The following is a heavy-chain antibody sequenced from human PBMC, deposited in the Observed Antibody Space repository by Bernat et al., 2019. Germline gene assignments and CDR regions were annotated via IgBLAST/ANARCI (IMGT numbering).Heavy chain of an antibody. V-gene: IGHV3-74*01. CDR3: ARDRAYTMDV. CDR2: ITGDGSST. D-gene: IGHD4-11*01. J-gene: IGHJ6*02. CDR1: GFTLSTSW. Sequence: EVQLVETGGGLVQPGGSLRLSCAASGFTLSTSWMHWVRQAPGKGLVWVSRITGDGSSTIYADSVESRFTISRDNAKNTLYLQMNNLRAEDTAVYYCARDRAYTMDVWGQGTTVTVSS.